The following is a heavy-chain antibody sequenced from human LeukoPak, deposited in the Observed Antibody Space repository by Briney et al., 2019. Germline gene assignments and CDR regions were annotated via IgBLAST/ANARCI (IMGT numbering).Heavy chain of an antibody. CDR2: IIPIFGTA. V-gene: IGHV1-69*13. CDR1: GGTFSSYA. J-gene: IGHJ4*02. CDR3: ARVGDYYDSSGDFDY. Sequence: SVKVSCKASGGTFSSYAISWVRQAPRQGLEWMGGIIPIFGTANYAQKFQGRVTITADESTSTAYMELSSLRSEDTAVYYCARVGDYYDSSGDFDYWGQGTLVTVSS. D-gene: IGHD3-22*01.